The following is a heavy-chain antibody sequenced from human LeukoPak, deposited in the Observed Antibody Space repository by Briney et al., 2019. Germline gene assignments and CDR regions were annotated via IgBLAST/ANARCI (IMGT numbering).Heavy chain of an antibody. CDR3: ARESPGTNIVPSFFDI. CDR2: ISGYNGKT. D-gene: IGHD2/OR15-2a*01. CDR1: GYTFNSHY. Sequence: ASVKVSCKTSGYTFNSHYVGWVRQAPGQGLEWMGWISGYNGKTNYAQKLQGRVTMTTDTSTTTAYMELRSLRSDDTAVYYCARESPGTNIVPSFFDIWGQGTMVTVSS. V-gene: IGHV1-18*01. J-gene: IGHJ3*02.